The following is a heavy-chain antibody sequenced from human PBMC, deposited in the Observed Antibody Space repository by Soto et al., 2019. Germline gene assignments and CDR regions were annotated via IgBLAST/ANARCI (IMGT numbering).Heavy chain of an antibody. D-gene: IGHD2-8*01. J-gene: IGHJ6*04. CDR3: TRDDVHFNGDRYYGVPMDV. CDR2: IQSGGTT. Sequence: EVQLVESGGDLVQPGGSLRLSCAASGFSVSSKYMSWVRQAPGKGLEWVSLIQSGGTTYYAGSVEGRFTTSRDYSENTPFLHMNSLRVEDTAVYYCTRDDVHFNGDRYYGVPMDVWGKGTTVTVSA. CDR1: GFSVSSKY. V-gene: IGHV3-66*01.